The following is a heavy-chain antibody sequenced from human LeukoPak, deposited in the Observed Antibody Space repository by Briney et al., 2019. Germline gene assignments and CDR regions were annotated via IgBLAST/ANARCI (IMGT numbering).Heavy chain of an antibody. CDR3: ARLGSGSYRY. CDR2: IYYSGST. V-gene: IGHV4-59*12. J-gene: IGHJ4*02. D-gene: IGHD3-10*01. Sequence: SETLSLTCTVSGGSISSYYWSWIRQPPGKALEWIGYIYYSGSTNYNPSLKSRVTISVDTSKNQFSLRLSSVTAADTAVYYCARLGSGSYRYWGQGTLVTVSS. CDR1: GGSISSYY.